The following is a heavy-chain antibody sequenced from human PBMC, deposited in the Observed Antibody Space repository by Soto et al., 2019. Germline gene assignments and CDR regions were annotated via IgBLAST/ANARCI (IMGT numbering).Heavy chain of an antibody. J-gene: IGHJ6*02. CDR3: ARFTDYYYYGMDV. CDR2: ISSSSSTI. V-gene: IGHV3-48*02. CDR1: GFTFSSYS. Sequence: EVQLVESGGGLVQPGGSLRLSCAASGFTFSSYSMNWVRQAAGKGLEWVSYISSSSSTIYYADSVKGRFTISRDNAKNSLYLQMHSLRDEDTAVYYCARFTDYYYYGMDVWGQGTTVTVSS.